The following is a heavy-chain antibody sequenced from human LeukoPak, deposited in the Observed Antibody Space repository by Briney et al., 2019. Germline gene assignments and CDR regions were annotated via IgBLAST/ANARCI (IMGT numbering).Heavy chain of an antibody. CDR1: GFTFSSYS. Sequence: GGSLRLSCAASGFTFSSYSMSWVRQAPGKGLEWVSAISGSGGSTYYADSVKGRFTISSDNAKNTLYLQMNSLRDEDTVVYYCAKDSYSSGWYYFGYWGQGTLVTVSS. CDR2: ISGSGGST. V-gene: IGHV3-23*01. CDR3: AKDSYSSGWYYFGY. D-gene: IGHD6-19*01. J-gene: IGHJ4*02.